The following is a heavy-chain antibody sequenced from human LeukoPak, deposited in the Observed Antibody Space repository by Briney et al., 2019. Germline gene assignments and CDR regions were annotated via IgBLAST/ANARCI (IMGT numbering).Heavy chain of an antibody. CDR1: GFTFSSYA. CDR3: AKGVTGYCGSTSCYSMDV. J-gene: IGHJ6*04. Sequence: GGSLRLSCAASGFTFSSYAMSWVRQAPGKGLEWVSAISGSGGSTYYADSVKGRFTISRDNSKNTLYLQMNSLRAEDTAVYYCAKGVTGYCGSTSCYSMDVWGKGTTVTVSS. V-gene: IGHV3-23*01. D-gene: IGHD2-2*01. CDR2: ISGSGGST.